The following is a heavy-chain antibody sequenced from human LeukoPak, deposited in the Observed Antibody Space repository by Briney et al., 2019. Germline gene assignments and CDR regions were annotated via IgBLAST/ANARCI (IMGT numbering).Heavy chain of an antibody. V-gene: IGHV1-8*01. D-gene: IGHD6-13*01. CDR1: GYTFTSYD. J-gene: IGHJ6*03. Sequence: ASVKVSCKASGYTFTSYDINWVRQATGQGLEWMGWMNPNSGNTGYAQKFQGRVTMTRNTSISTAYMELSSLRSEDTAVYYCARADSSSWTLSYYYYYYMDVWGKGTTVTVSS. CDR3: ARADSSSWTLSYYYYYYMDV. CDR2: MNPNSGNT.